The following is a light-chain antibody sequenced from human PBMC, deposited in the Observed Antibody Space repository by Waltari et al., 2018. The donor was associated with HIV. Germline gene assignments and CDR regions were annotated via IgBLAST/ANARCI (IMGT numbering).Light chain of an antibody. V-gene: IGLV1-44*01. J-gene: IGLJ1*01. CDR3: AAWDDSLNGFYV. Sequence: QSVLTQPPSASGTPGQRVTISCSGSNSNIGTNSVNWYHQLPGTAPKLLIYTNSQRPSGGPDRFAGSKSGTSASLSISGLQSEDEADYYCAAWDDSLNGFYVFGSGTKVTVL. CDR2: TNS. CDR1: NSNIGTNS.